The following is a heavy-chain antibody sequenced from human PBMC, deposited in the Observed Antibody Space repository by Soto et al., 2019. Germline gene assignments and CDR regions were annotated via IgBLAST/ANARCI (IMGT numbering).Heavy chain of an antibody. D-gene: IGHD3-10*01. CDR3: AKKVNSGPGSQYFDY. V-gene: IGHV3-23*01. CDR2: FRTSGDGGTT. CDR1: GFTFSSYS. Sequence: PGVALRLSCAASGFTFSSYSMSWVRQAPGKGLEWVSGFRTSGDGGTTYYADSVKGRFTISRDNSKNMLFLQMNSLRAEDTAIXYCAKKVNSGPGSQYFDYWDQGTLVTVSS. J-gene: IGHJ4*02.